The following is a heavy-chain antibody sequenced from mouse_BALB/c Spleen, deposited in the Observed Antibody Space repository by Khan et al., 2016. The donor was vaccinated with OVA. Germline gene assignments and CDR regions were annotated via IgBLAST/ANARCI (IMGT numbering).Heavy chain of an antibody. Sequence: QVQLKELGPGLVAPSQTLSNTCTVSGFSLSRYNIHWVRQPPGGGLEWLGLIWGGGGSDYNSHHKSRQGIFKDNFTCQASLKMHSLQTDDTAMYYCARAYYRYDGDYAMDYWGQGTSVTVSS. CDR1: GFSLSRYN. J-gene: IGHJ4*01. D-gene: IGHD2-14*01. CDR3: ARAYYRYDGDYAMDY. CDR2: IWGGGGS. V-gene: IGHV2-6-4*01.